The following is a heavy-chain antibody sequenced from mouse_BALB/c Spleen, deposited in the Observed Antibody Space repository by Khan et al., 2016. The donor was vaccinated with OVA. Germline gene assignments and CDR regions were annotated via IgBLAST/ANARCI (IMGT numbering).Heavy chain of an antibody. Sequence: QVQLQQSGAELAKPGASVKMSCKASGYTFTSYWMHWVKQRPGQGLEWIGYINPTSGYTDYTEKFKDKATLSADKSSSPAYMQLSSLTSEDSAVYYCARVRIDYWGQGTTLTVSS. CDR2: INPTSGYT. CDR1: GYTFTSYW. CDR3: ARVRIDY. V-gene: IGHV1-7*01. J-gene: IGHJ2*01.